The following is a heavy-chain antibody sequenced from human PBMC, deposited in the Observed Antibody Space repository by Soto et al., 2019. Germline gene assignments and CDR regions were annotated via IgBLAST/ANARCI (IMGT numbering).Heavy chain of an antibody. CDR2: FDPEDGET. J-gene: IGHJ6*02. V-gene: IGHV1-24*01. D-gene: IGHD6-19*01. Sequence: GASVNVSCKVSGYTLTELSMHWVRQAPGKGLEWMGGFDPEDGETIYAQKFQGRVTMTEDTSTDTAYMELSSLRSEDTAVYYCATDGSEQWLVRNYYYGMDVWGQGTTVTVSS. CDR3: ATDGSEQWLVRNYYYGMDV. CDR1: GYTLTELS.